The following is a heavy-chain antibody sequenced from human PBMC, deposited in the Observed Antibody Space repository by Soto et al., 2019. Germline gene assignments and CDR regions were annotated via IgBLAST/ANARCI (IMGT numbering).Heavy chain of an antibody. J-gene: IGHJ4*02. CDR1: GFMFSAYT. CDR3: ATPYYYNH. V-gene: IGHV3-21*01. CDR2: ITSNSDHI. Sequence: GGSLRLSCAASGFMFSAYTMSWVRQAPGKGLEWLSSITSNSDHIDYADSVRGRFTVSRDNARKSLYLQMDSLGAEDTGVYYCATPYYYNHWGPGTLVTVS.